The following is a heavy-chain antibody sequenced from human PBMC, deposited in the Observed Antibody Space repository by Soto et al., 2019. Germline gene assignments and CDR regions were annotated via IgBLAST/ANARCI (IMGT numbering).Heavy chain of an antibody. D-gene: IGHD2-2*01. V-gene: IGHV3-33*01. CDR2: IWYDGSNE. CDR1: GFTFRTYA. J-gene: IGHJ6*02. CDR3: TRQNIVLVPAADYYYYYGMDV. Sequence: HPGGSLRLSCAASGFTFRTYAMHWVRQEPGKGLEWVAVIWYDGSNEFYVDSVKGRFTISRDDSKNTAYLQMNSLKTEDTAVYYCTRQNIVLVPAADYYYYYGMDVWGQGTTVTVSS.